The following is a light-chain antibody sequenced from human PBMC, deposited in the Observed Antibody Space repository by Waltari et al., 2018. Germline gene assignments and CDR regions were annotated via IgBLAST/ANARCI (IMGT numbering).Light chain of an antibody. CDR1: QSVSSW. Sequence: DIQMTQSPSTLSASVGDRVTITCRASQSVSSWLAWYQQKPGKVPNLLIDKASTLESGVPSRFSGSGSGTEFTLTISSLQPGDFATYYCQQYNSYSRTFGQGTKVEIK. CDR3: QQYNSYSRT. J-gene: IGKJ1*01. CDR2: KAS. V-gene: IGKV1-5*03.